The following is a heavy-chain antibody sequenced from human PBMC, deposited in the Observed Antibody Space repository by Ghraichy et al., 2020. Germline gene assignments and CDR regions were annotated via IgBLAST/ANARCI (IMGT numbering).Heavy chain of an antibody. V-gene: IGHV4-38-2*01. CDR1: GDSISSTYY. D-gene: IGHD3-22*01. CDR2: IYHSGNT. CDR3: ARPVAITTYAGPFDI. Sequence: SETLSLTCAVSGDSISSTYYWGWIRQTPGKGLEWIGSIYHSGNTHYNPSLESRVTISLDTSKNQFSLRLTSLTAADTGVYYCARPVAITTYAGPFDIWGQGTMVTVSS. J-gene: IGHJ3*02.